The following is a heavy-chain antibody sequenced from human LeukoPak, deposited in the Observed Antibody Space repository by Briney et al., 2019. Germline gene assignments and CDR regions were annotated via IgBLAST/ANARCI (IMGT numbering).Heavy chain of an antibody. Sequence: LETLSLTCTVSGGSISSSSHHWAWIRQPPGKGLEWIASIYYTGNSYYNPSLRSRLTISVDSSKDQFSLRLSSVTAAVTAVYYCSREHYSTSDYWGQGILVTVSS. CDR2: IYYTGNS. J-gene: IGHJ4*02. CDR3: SREHYSTSDY. V-gene: IGHV4-39*01. D-gene: IGHD1/OR15-1a*01. CDR1: GGSISSSSHH.